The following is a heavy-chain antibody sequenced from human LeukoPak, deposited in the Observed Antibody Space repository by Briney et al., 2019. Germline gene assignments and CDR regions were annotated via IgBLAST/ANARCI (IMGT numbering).Heavy chain of an antibody. J-gene: IGHJ4*02. CDR3: TKGSGSYYYFDY. CDR1: GFIFSTYA. CDR2: ISNSGGTT. V-gene: IGHV3-23*01. Sequence: PGGSLRLSCAASGFIFSTYAMSWVRQAPGKGLEWVSIISNSGGTTFYADSVKGRFTISRDNSKNSLYLQMDSLRAEDTAVYYCTKGSGSYYYFDYWGQGTLVTVSS. D-gene: IGHD1-26*01.